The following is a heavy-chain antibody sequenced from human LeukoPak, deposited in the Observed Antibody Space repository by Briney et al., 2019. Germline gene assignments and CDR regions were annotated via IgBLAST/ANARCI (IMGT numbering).Heavy chain of an antibody. CDR2: ISGSGGST. J-gene: IGHJ4*02. CDR1: GFTFSSYA. V-gene: IGHV3-23*01. D-gene: IGHD3-16*01. CDR3: AKVLWRGTEPYYFDY. Sequence: GGSLRLSCAASGFTFSSYAMSWVRQAPGKGLEWVSAISGSGGSTYYADSVKGRFTISRDNSKNTLYLQMNSLRAEDTAVYYCAKVLWRGTEPYYFDYWGQGTLVTVSS.